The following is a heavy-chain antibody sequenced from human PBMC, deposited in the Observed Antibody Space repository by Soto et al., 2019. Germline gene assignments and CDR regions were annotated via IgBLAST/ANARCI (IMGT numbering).Heavy chain of an antibody. CDR2: IFYLGSS. D-gene: IGHD3-3*02. CDR3: ARHSLALRKNNWFDP. J-gene: IGHJ5*02. V-gene: IGHV4-39*01. CDR1: GASIISSVFY. Sequence: PETLSLTCTFSGASIISSVFYWAWVRQPPGKGLEWIGSIFYLGSSYYNPSLKSRVTMSVDTSKNQFSLRLRSVTAADTALYFCARHSLALRKNNWFDPWGQGIMVTVSS.